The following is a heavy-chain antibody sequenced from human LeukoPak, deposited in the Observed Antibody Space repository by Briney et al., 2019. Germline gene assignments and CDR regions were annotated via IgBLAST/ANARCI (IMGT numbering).Heavy chain of an antibody. CDR2: IYYSWST. V-gene: IGHV4-59*01. D-gene: IGHD6-19*01. CDR3: ARGTAVAGT. J-gene: IGHJ5*02. Sequence: SETLSLTCTVSGGSISSYYWTWIRQPPGKGLEWIGNIYYSWSTNYNPSLKSRVTISVDTSKNQFSLKLSSVTAADTAVYFCARGTAVAGTWGQGTLVTVSS. CDR1: GGSISSYY.